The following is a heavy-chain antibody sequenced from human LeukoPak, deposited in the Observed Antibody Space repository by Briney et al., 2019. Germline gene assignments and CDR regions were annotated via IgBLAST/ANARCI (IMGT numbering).Heavy chain of an antibody. CDR1: GDTFSSYA. Sequence: GASVKVSCKASGDTFSSYAISWVRQAPGQGLEWMGGIIPNCGKANYAQKFQGRVTITADQSTSTAYMELSSLRSEDTAVYYCARDHGDRWFDPWGQGTLVTVSS. D-gene: IGHD7-27*01. J-gene: IGHJ5*02. V-gene: IGHV1-69*13. CDR3: ARDHGDRWFDP. CDR2: IIPNCGKA.